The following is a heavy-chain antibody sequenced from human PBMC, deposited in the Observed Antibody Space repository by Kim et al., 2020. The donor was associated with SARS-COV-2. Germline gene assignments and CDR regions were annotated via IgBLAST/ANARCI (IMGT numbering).Heavy chain of an antibody. CDR1: GFTFSSYG. CDR2: IWYDGSNK. CDR3: AKDKDYYGSGSYYNVATTPHAFDI. J-gene: IGHJ3*02. V-gene: IGHV3-33*06. D-gene: IGHD3-10*01. Sequence: GGSLRLSCAASGFTFSSYGMHWVRQAPGKGLEWVAVIWYDGSNKYYADSVKGRFTISRDNSKNTLYLQMNSLRAEDTAVYYCAKDKDYYGSGSYYNVATTPHAFDIWGQGTMVTVSS.